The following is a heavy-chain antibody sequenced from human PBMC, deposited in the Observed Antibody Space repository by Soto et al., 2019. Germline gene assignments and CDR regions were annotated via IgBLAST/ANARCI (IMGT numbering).Heavy chain of an antibody. Sequence: LXLSCSASVFTFRSYEMSWVRQAPVKGLEWISYISVTGTATYYAASVQGRFTISRDNSRNSLFLQMHSLRAEDTAVYYCARPYLDTSGYYASTENWGQGTLVTVS. V-gene: IGHV3-48*03. J-gene: IGHJ1*01. CDR2: ISVTGTAT. D-gene: IGHD3-22*01. CDR1: VFTFRSYE. CDR3: ARPYLDTSGYYASTEN.